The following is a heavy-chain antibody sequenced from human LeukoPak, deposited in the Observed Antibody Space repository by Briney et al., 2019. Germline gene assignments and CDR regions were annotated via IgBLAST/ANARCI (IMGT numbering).Heavy chain of an antibody. V-gene: IGHV3-30-3*01. CDR3: ARGGQLWSYFDY. CDR2: ISYDGSNK. J-gene: IGHJ4*02. CDR1: GFTFSSYA. Sequence: GGSLRLSCAASGFTFSSYAMHWVRQAPGKGLEWVAVISYDGSNKYYADSVKGRFTISRDNSKNTLYLQMNSLRAEDTAVYYCARGGQLWSYFDYWGQGTLVTVSS. D-gene: IGHD5-18*01.